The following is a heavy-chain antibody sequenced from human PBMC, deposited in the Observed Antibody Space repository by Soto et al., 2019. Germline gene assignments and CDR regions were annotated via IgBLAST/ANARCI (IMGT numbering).Heavy chain of an antibody. J-gene: IGHJ5*02. CDR2: ILPIFGTA. V-gene: IGHV1-69*13. Sequence: SVKVSCKASGGTFSSYAISWVRQARGQGLDWMGGILPIFGTANYAQKFQGRVTITADESTSTAYMELSSLRSEDTAVYYCARDTGGPIFGVVTQAPGWFDPWGQGTLVTVSS. D-gene: IGHD3-3*01. CDR3: ARDTGGPIFGVVTQAPGWFDP. CDR1: GGTFSSYA.